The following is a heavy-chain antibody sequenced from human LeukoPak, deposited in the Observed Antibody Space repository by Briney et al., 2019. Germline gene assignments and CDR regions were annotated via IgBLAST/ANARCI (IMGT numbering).Heavy chain of an antibody. Sequence: SETLSLTCAVYGGSFSGYYWSWIRQPPGKGLEWIGGINHSGSTNYNPPLTSQVNISVNMSTNQFALKLSSVSARDGAVYYCASLPRRGYSSSWYKFDAWGQGTLVTVSS. D-gene: IGHD6-13*01. J-gene: IGHJ5*02. CDR1: GGSFSGYY. CDR3: ASLPRRGYSSSWYKFDA. V-gene: IGHV4-34*01. CDR2: INHSGST.